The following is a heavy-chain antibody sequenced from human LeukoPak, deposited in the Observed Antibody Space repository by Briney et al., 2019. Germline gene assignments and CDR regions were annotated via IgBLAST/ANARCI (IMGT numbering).Heavy chain of an antibody. V-gene: IGHV3-53*01. CDR2: IYRGGST. CDR1: GFAVSSNY. J-gene: IGHJ4*02. D-gene: IGHD1-26*01. Sequence: GGSLRLSCAASGFAVSSNYMSWVRQAPGKGLEWVSVIYRGGSTYYADSVKGRFTISRDNSKNTLYLQMNSLRVEDTAVYYCAREVVIVGGTGGGFDYWGQGTLVTVSS. CDR3: AREVVIVGGTGGGFDY.